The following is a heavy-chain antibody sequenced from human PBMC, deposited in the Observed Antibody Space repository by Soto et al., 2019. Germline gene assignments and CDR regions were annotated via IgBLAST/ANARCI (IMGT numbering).Heavy chain of an antibody. V-gene: IGHV3-23*01. D-gene: IGHD3-22*01. Sequence: EVQLLESGGGLVQPGGSLRLSXAXSGXXXSSYAMSWVRQAPGKGLEWVSAISGSGGSTYYADSVKGRFTISRDNSKNTLYLQMNSLRAEDTAVYYCAKDLYYDSSGPLDYWGQGTLVTVSS. CDR1: GXXXSSYA. J-gene: IGHJ4*02. CDR2: ISGSGGST. CDR3: AKDLYYDSSGPLDY.